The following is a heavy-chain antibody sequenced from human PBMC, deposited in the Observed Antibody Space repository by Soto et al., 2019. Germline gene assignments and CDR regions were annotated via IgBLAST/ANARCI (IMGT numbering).Heavy chain of an antibody. Sequence: ASVKVSCKASGYTFTSYAMHWVRQAPGKGLEWVANIKQDGSEKYYVDSVKGRFTISRDNAKNSLYLQMNSLRAEDTAVYYCARALNIVATEGYWGQGTLVTVSS. D-gene: IGHD5-12*01. V-gene: IGHV3-7*01. CDR2: IKQDGSEK. CDR3: ARALNIVATEGY. CDR1: GYTFTSYA. J-gene: IGHJ4*02.